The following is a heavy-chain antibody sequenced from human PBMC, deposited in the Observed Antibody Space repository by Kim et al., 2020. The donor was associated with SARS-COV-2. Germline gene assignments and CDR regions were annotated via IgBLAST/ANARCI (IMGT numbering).Heavy chain of an antibody. CDR2: IKSKTDGGTT. CDR3: TTDPLYSFIVVVPAAIRAEDWFDP. CDR1: GFTFSNAW. D-gene: IGHD2-2*02. Sequence: GGSLRLSCAASGFTFSNAWMSWVRQAPGKGLEWVGRIKSKTDGGTTDYAAPVKGRFTISRDDSKNTLYLQMNSLKTEDTAVYYCTTDPLYSFIVVVPAAIRAEDWFDPWGQGTLVTVSS. J-gene: IGHJ5*02. V-gene: IGHV3-15*01.